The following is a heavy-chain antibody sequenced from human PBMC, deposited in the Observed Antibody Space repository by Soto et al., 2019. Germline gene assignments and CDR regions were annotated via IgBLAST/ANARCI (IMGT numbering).Heavy chain of an antibody. Sequence: QVQLVQSGAEVKNPGASVEVSCKASGYTFSSYGINWVRQAPGQGLEWMGWINPYNGHTNHAQEFQDRVTMTTDTSTTTAYMELRGLRSDDTAVYYCARARRWVLTGYWEFDYWGQGTLATVSS. J-gene: IGHJ4*02. CDR3: ARARRWVLTGYWEFDY. CDR2: INPYNGHT. V-gene: IGHV1-18*04. CDR1: GYTFSSYG. D-gene: IGHD3-9*01.